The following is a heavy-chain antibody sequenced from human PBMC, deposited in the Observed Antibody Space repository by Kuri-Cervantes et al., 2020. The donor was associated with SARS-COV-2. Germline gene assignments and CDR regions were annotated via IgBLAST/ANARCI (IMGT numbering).Heavy chain of an antibody. CDR1: GVSVTGGTYY. Sequence: SETLSLTCAVSGVSVTGGTYYWAWIRQPAGKGLEWIGSIYHSGSTYYNPSLKSRVTISVDTSKNQFSLKLSSVTAADTAVYYCARCPWGDGFDYWGQGTLVTVSS. V-gene: IGHV4-39*07. CDR3: ARCPWGDGFDY. CDR2: IYHSGST. J-gene: IGHJ4*02. D-gene: IGHD5-24*01.